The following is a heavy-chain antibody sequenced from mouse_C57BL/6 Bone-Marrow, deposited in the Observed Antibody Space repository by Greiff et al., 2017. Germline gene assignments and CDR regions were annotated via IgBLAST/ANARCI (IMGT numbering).Heavy chain of an antibody. CDR1: GYTFTSYW. V-gene: IGHV1-7*01. Sequence: QVQLQQSGAELAKPGASVKLSCKASGYTFTSYWMHWVKQRPGQGLEWIGYINPSSGYTKYNQTFKDKVTLTADKSSSTAYMQLSSLTYEDSAVYYCARLYYYAMDYWGQGTSVTVSS. CDR3: ARLYYYAMDY. CDR2: INPSSGYT. J-gene: IGHJ4*01.